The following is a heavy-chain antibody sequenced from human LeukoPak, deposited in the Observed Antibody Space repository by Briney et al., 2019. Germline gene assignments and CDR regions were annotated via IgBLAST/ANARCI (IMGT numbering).Heavy chain of an antibody. J-gene: IGHJ5*02. CDR1: GGSISSYY. CDR3: ARDQSSDSGSYGGWFDP. CDR2: IYYSGST. Sequence: SETPSLTCTGSGGSISSYYWGRIPQPPGKGLGGSGYIYYSGSTNYNPSLKSRVTISVDTSKNQFSLKLSSVTAADTAVYYCARDQSSDSGSYGGWFDPWGQGTLVTVSS. V-gene: IGHV4-59*01. D-gene: IGHD1-26*01.